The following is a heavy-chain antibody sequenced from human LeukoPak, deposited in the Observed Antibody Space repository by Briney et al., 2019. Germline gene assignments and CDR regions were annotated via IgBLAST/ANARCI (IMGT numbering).Heavy chain of an antibody. J-gene: IGHJ5*02. CDR1: DGSISSYD. V-gene: IGHV4-4*07. CDR3: ARGGYYGSGNDFRFNP. D-gene: IGHD3-10*01. CDR2: IYTSGSP. Sequence: SETLSLTCTVSDGSISSYDWSWIRQPAGKGLEWIGRIYTSGSPTYNPSLKSRVTISVDTSKNQFSLKLSSVTPADTAVYYCARGGYYGSGNDFRFNPWGQGTLVTVSS.